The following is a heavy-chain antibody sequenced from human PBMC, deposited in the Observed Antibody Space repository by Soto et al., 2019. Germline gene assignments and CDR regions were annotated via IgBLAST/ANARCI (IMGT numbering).Heavy chain of an antibody. CDR1: GYTFTSYG. J-gene: IGHJ3*02. CDR2: ISAYNGNT. D-gene: IGHD3-3*01. V-gene: IGHV1-18*01. CDR3: ARVAIRFLEWSYDAFDI. Sequence: ASVKVSCKASGYTFTSYGISWVRQAPGRGLEWMGWISAYNGNTNYAQKLQGRVTMTTDTSTSTAYMELGSLRSDDTAVYYCARVAIRFLEWSYDAFDIWGQGTMVTVSS.